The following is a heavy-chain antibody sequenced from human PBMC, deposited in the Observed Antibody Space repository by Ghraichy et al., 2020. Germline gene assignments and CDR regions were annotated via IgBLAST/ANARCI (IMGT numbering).Heavy chain of an antibody. Sequence: GESLNISCAASGFSFSNHAMSWVRQAPGKGLEWVSAIRDSGNSTYYADSVKGRFTLSRDNSKDTLYLQMNSLRAEDTAVYYCAKGLGTTPGAMDVWGQGTTVTVSS. CDR1: GFSFSNHA. D-gene: IGHD1-1*01. J-gene: IGHJ6*02. CDR2: IRDSGNST. V-gene: IGHV3-23*01. CDR3: AKGLGTTPGAMDV.